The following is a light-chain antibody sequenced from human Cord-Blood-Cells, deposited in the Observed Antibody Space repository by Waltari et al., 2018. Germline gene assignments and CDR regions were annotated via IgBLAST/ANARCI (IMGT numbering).Light chain of an antibody. CDR1: QSVSSSY. V-gene: IGKV3-20*01. Sequence: IVSTQPPGTLSLSPGETATFSGSASQSVSSSYLAWYQQKPGQAPRRLIYGASSTATGIPDRFSGSGSETDFTLTNSRLEPEDCAVDYCQQYGSSPDETAVFGQGTKLEIK. CDR2: GAS. J-gene: IGKJ2*01. CDR3: QQYGSSPDETAV.